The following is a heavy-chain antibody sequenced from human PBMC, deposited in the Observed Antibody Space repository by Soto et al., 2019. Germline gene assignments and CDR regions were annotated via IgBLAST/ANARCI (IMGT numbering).Heavy chain of an antibody. CDR3: ARGTATTVGALDS. V-gene: IGHV4-39*07. J-gene: IGHJ3*02. CDR2: IYYSGHT. D-gene: IGHD1-26*01. Sequence: SETLSLTCTVSGGSISSSSYYWGWIRQPPGKGLEWIGSIYYSGHTYYNPSLKSRGTISVDTSKNQFSLKLRFVTAAETAVYYCARGTATTVGALDSGGQGTMVTVSS. CDR1: GGSISSSSYY.